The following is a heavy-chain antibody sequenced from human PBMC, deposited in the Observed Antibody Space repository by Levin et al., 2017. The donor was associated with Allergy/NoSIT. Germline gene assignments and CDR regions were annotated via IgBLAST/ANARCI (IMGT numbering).Heavy chain of an antibody. CDR2: ISSNGGST. V-gene: IGHV3-64*01. CDR1: GFTFSSYA. Sequence: GESLKISCAASGFTFSSYAMHWVRQAPGKGLEYVSAISSNGGSTYYANSVKGRFTISRDNSKNTLYLQMGSLRAEDMAVYYCARGNGYNYFDYWGQGTLVTVSS. D-gene: IGHD5-24*01. CDR3: ARGNGYNYFDY. J-gene: IGHJ4*02.